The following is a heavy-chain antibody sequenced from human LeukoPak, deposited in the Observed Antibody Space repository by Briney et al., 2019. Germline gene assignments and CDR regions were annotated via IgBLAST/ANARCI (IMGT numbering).Heavy chain of an antibody. CDR2: ISSSGSTI. J-gene: IGHJ4*02. Sequence: PGRSLRLSCAASGFTFSDYYMSWIRQAPGKGLEWVSYISSSGSTIYYADPVKGRFTISRDNAKNSLYLQMNSLRAEDTAVYYCARDLSGSYYIDYWGQGTLVTVSS. CDR1: GFTFSDYY. D-gene: IGHD1-26*01. V-gene: IGHV3-11*01. CDR3: ARDLSGSYYIDY.